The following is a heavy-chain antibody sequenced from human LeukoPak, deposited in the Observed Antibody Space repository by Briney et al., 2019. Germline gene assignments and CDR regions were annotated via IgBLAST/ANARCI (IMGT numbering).Heavy chain of an antibody. J-gene: IGHJ4*02. CDR2: IYYSGST. CDR1: GGSISSGGYY. Sequence: SETLSLTCTVSGGSISSGGYYWSWIRQHPGKGLEWIGYIYYSGSTYYNPSLKSRVTISVDTSRNQFSLKLSSVTAADTAVYYCARRVAARPYYFDYWGQGTLVTVSS. V-gene: IGHV4-31*03. CDR3: ARRVAARPYYFDY. D-gene: IGHD6-6*01.